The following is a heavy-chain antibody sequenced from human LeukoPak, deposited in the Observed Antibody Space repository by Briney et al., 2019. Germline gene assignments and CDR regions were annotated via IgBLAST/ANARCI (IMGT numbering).Heavy chain of an antibody. CDR3: ARVIGSYYDY. CDR2: MNPSGGST. CDR1: GYTFTNFY. Sequence: ASVKVSCKASGYTFTNFYILWVRQAPGQGPEWMGMMNPSGGSTSFAQKFQGRVTMTWDTSASTLYMDVSSLRSEDTAVYYCARVIGSYYDYWGQGTLVTVSS. V-gene: IGHV1-46*01. J-gene: IGHJ4*02. D-gene: IGHD1-26*01.